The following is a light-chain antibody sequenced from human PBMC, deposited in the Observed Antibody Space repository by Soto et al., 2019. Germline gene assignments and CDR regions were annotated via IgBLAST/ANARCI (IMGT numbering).Light chain of an antibody. CDR1: QSVSSSY. V-gene: IGKV3D-20*02. CDR3: QQRSNWPSPT. Sequence: EIVLTQSPGTLSLSPGERATLSCRASQSVSSSYLAWYQQKPGQAPRLLIYGASSRATGIPDRFSGSGSGTDFTLTISSLEPEDSAVYYCQQRSNWPSPTFGGGTKVDIK. CDR2: GAS. J-gene: IGKJ4*01.